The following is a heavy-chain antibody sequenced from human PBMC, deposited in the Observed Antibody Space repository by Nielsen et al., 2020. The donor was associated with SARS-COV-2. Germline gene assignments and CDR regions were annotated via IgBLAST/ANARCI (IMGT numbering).Heavy chain of an antibody. D-gene: IGHD7-27*01. Sequence: SQTLSLTCAVYGGSFSGHYWSWIRQPPGKGLEWIGEINHSGSTNYNPSLKSRVTISVDTSKNQFSLELRSVTAADTAVYYCARDCSCGLGSSPSYYFDYWGQGTLVTVSS. J-gene: IGHJ4*02. V-gene: IGHV4-34*01. CDR2: INHSGST. CDR3: ARDCSCGLGSSPSYYFDY. CDR1: GGSFSGHY.